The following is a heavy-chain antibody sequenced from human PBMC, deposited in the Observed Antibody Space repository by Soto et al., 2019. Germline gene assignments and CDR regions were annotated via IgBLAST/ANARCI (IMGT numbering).Heavy chain of an antibody. CDR1: GGSFSPNY. Sequence: QVQLQESGPRLVKPSETLSLTCTVSGGSFSPNYWAWIRQPPGKGLEWVGYIYFGGTTSYNPSLMTRVTMSLETSNCQFSLRLTSVTAADPAVYYCARMGAYYQSLDPWGPGTLVTVSS. D-gene: IGHD2-21*01. V-gene: IGHV4-59*08. CDR3: ARMGAYYQSLDP. J-gene: IGHJ5*02. CDR2: IYFGGTT.